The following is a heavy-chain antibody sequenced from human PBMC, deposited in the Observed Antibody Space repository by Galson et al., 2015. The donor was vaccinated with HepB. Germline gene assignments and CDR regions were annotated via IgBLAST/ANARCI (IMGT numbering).Heavy chain of an antibody. J-gene: IGHJ4*02. V-gene: IGHV4-39*01. CDR2: IYYSGST. CDR1: GGSISSSSYY. CDR3: ARHEDGSGWYGSFDY. Sequence: ETLSLTCTVSGGSISSSSYYWGWIRQPPGKGLEWIGSIYYSGSTYYNPSLKSRVTISVDTSKNQFSLKLSSVTAADTAVYYCARHEDGSGWYGSFDYWGQGTLVTVSP. D-gene: IGHD6-13*01.